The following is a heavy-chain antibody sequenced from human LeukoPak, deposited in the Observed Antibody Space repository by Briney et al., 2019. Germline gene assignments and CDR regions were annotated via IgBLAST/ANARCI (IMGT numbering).Heavy chain of an antibody. Sequence: PGGSLRLSCEASGFTFSAYAMTWVRQAPGQGLEWVSSTGSDNKPHYSESVKGRFTISRDNAKNSLYLQMNSLRAEDTAVYYCARAPEGATSFDYWGQGTLVTVSS. J-gene: IGHJ4*02. CDR2: TGSDNKP. CDR3: ARAPEGATSFDY. V-gene: IGHV3-69-1*01. D-gene: IGHD1-26*01. CDR1: GFTFSAYA.